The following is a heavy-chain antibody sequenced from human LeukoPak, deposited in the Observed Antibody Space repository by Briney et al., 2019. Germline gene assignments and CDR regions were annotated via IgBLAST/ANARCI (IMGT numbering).Heavy chain of an antibody. CDR3: AKDNFGTIDY. D-gene: IGHD3/OR15-3a*01. CDR1: GFHFAGYT. V-gene: IGHV3-43*01. Sequence: PGGSLRLSCAASGFHFAGYTMHWVRQAPGKGLEWVSLFSWNGINTYYADSVKGRFTISRDNSKNSLYLQMNSLRTDDTALYYCAKDNFGTIDYWGQGTLVTVSS. J-gene: IGHJ4*02. CDR2: FSWNGINT.